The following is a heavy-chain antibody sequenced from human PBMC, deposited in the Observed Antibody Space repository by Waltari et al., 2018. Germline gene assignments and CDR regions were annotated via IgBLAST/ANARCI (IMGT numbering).Heavy chain of an antibody. CDR2: IRYDGSNK. Sequence: QVQLVESGGGVVQPGGSLRLSCAASGFTFSSYGMHWVRQDPGKGLEWVAFIRYDGSNKYYADSVKGRFTISRDNSKNTLYLQMNSLRAEDTAVYYCAKDSITVTTGWYFDLWGRGTLVTVSS. CDR1: GFTFSSYG. J-gene: IGHJ2*01. D-gene: IGHD4-17*01. CDR3: AKDSITVTTGWYFDL. V-gene: IGHV3-30*02.